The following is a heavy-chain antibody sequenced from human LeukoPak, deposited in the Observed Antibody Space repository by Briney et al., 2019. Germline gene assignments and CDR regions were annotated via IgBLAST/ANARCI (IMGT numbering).Heavy chain of an antibody. Sequence: ASVKVSCKASGYTFTSYDINWVRQATGQGLEWMGWMNPNSGNTGYAQKFQGRVTMTRNTSISTAYMELSSLRAEDTAVYYCAKGLEMATIFNYFDYWGQGTLVTVSS. D-gene: IGHD5-24*01. J-gene: IGHJ4*02. CDR3: AKGLEMATIFNYFDY. CDR2: MNPNSGNT. V-gene: IGHV1-8*01. CDR1: GYTFTSYD.